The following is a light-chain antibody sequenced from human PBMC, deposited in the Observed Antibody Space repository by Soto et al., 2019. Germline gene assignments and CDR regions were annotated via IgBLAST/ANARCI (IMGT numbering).Light chain of an antibody. Sequence: QSVLTQPASVSGSPGQSTTTSCTGTSSDVGGYNYVSWYQQHPGKAPKLMIYEVSNRPSGVSNRFSGSKSGNTASLTISGLQAEDEADYYCSSYTSSSSYVFGTGTKVTVL. V-gene: IGLV2-14*01. CDR3: SSYTSSSSYV. CDR2: EVS. J-gene: IGLJ1*01. CDR1: SSDVGGYNY.